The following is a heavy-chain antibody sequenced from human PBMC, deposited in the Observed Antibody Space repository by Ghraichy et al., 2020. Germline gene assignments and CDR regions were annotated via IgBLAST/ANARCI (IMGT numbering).Heavy chain of an antibody. CDR3: ARGVRLSSNFDS. CDR2: IYYSGST. J-gene: IGHJ4*02. V-gene: IGHV4-31*03. CDR1: GGSISSGNYY. D-gene: IGHD6-25*01. Sequence: SETLSLTCTVSGGSISSGNYYWSWIRQHPGKGLEWIGYIYYSGSTYYNPSLKSRVTISVDTSKNQFSLKLNSVTAADTAVYYCARGVRLSSNFDSWGQGTLVTVSS.